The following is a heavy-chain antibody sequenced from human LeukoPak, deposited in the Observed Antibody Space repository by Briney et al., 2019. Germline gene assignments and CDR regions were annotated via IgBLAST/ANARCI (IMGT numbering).Heavy chain of an antibody. Sequence: PGGSLSLSCAASGFTFSSYEMNWVRQAPGKGLEGGSYIRSSDDSIFYADSVKGRFTIYRDNARNSLYLQMNSLRAEDTAVYYCAREGTTVTSGRVDYYGMDVWGQGTTVTVSS. V-gene: IGHV3-48*03. D-gene: IGHD4-17*01. CDR2: IRSSDDSI. CDR1: GFTFSSYE. CDR3: AREGTTVTSGRVDYYGMDV. J-gene: IGHJ6*02.